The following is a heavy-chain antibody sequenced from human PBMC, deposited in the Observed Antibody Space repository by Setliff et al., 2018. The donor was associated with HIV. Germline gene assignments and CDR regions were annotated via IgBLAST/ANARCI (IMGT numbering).Heavy chain of an antibody. CDR2: IYHTGST. J-gene: IGHJ6*03. V-gene: IGHV4-39*01. CDR3: ARGRLAAAASRRQFDYCYMDV. D-gene: IGHD6-13*01. CDR1: GGSINSTSYY. Sequence: PSETLSLTCTVSGGSINSTSYYWGWIRQPPGNGLEWIGSIYHTGSTYYKPSLKSRVTISVDTSKNQFSLKLNSVTAADTAVYYCARGRLAAAASRRQFDYCYMDVWTKGTTVTVSS.